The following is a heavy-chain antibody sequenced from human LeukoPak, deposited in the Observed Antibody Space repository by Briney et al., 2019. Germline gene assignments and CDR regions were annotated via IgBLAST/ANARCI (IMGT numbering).Heavy chain of an antibody. CDR1: GFTFSTYC. CDR3: ARDPYYYNSGSFAAFDI. D-gene: IGHD3-10*01. V-gene: IGHV3-7*01. J-gene: IGHJ3*02. Sequence: GGSLRLSCAASGFTFSTYCMTWLRQTPGKGLEWVANIKPDGDEKYYVDSVKGRFTISRDNAKNSLCLQMDSLTAEDTALYYCARDPYYYNSGSFAAFDIWGQGTMVTVSS. CDR2: IKPDGDEK.